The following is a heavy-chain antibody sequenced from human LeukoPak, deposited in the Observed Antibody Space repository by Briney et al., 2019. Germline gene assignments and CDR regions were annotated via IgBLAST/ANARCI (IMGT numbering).Heavy chain of an antibody. J-gene: IGHJ4*02. CDR2: ISSSSSYI. CDR3: ASPLEGYSGYDSSY. Sequence: TGGSLRLSCAASGFTFGIYSMNWVRQAPGKGLEWVSSISSSSSYIYYADSVKGRFTISRDNAKNSLYLQMNSLRAEDTAVYYCASPLEGYSGYDSSYWGQGTLVTVSS. D-gene: IGHD5-12*01. CDR1: GFTFGIYS. V-gene: IGHV3-21*01.